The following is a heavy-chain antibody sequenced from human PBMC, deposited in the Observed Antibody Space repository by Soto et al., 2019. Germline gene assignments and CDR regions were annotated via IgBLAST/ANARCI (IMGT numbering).Heavy chain of an antibody. V-gene: IGHV3-11*01. J-gene: IGHJ6*02. Sequence: QVQLVESGGGLVKPGGSLRLSCAASGLTFIDFYMSWVRQAPGKGLDWVSYIDPSGTTIVYADSVKGRFTVSRDNAKNSLYLQRDSLRGEDSAVYYCARGHHGLEIWGRGTTVTVSS. CDR3: ARGHHGLEI. CDR1: GLTFIDFY. CDR2: IDPSGTTI.